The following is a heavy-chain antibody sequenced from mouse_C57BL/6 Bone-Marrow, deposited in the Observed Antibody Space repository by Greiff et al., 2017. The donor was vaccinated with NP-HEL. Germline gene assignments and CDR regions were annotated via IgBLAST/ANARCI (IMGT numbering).Heavy chain of an antibody. CDR2: IDPNSGGT. CDR1: GYTFTSYW. D-gene: IGHD1-1*01. J-gene: IGHJ1*03. Sequence: QVQLQQPGADLVKPGASVKLSCKASGYTFTSYWMHWVKQRPGRGLEWIGRIDPNSGGTKFNEKFKTKATLTVDHPSSTAYMQLSSLTSEDSAVYYCARYYYGSRGWYFDVWGTGTTVTVSS. CDR3: ARYYYGSRGWYFDV. V-gene: IGHV1-72*01.